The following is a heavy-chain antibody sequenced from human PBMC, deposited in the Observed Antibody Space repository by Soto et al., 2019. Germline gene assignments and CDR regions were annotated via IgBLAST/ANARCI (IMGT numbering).Heavy chain of an antibody. J-gene: IGHJ6*03. V-gene: IGHV3-30-3*01. CDR3: ARDTYCSSTSCYRPLFDYYYMDV. CDR1: GFTFSTYA. Sequence: GRSLRLPCGASGFTFSTYAMHVVRQAPGKGLEWVAVISNDGGSKSYADSVKGRFTISRDNSKNTLYLQMNSLRAEDTAVYYCARDTYCSSTSCYRPLFDYYYMDVWGKGTTVTVSS. CDR2: ISNDGGSK. D-gene: IGHD2-2*02.